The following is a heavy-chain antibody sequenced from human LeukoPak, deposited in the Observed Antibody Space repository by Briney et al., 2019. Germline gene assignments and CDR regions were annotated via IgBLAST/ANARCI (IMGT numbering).Heavy chain of an antibody. Sequence: GASVKVSCKASGYSFTDNYMHWVRQAPGQGFEWMGIINPITGRTSYAQEFQGRVTMTRDTSTSTFYMALSSLRSEDTAVYYCARPSGVGATLYYFNQWGQGTLVTVSS. V-gene: IGHV1-46*01. J-gene: IGHJ4*02. CDR3: ARPSGVGATLYYFNQ. D-gene: IGHD5-12*01. CDR1: GYSFTDNY. CDR2: INPITGRT.